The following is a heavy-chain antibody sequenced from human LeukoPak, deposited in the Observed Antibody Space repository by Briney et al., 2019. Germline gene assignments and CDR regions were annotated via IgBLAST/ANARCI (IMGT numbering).Heavy chain of an antibody. CDR1: GCTFTGYY. J-gene: IGHJ3*02. CDR3: ARPPSSSGWYLDAFDI. V-gene: IGHV1-2*02. Sequence: ASVKVSCKASGCTFTGYYMHWVRQAPGQGLEWMGWINPNSGGTNYAQKFQGRVTMTRDTSISTAYMELSRLRSDDTAVYYCARPPSSSGWYLDAFDIWGQGTMVTVSS. CDR2: INPNSGGT. D-gene: IGHD6-19*01.